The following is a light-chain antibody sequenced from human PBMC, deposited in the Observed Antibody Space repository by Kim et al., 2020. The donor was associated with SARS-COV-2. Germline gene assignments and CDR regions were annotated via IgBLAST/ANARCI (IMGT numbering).Light chain of an antibody. Sequence: SRGERASRSGRASQSMSAGYLTGYQQTPGQAPRLLMYATSIRATGIPDRFSGSESGTDFILTINRLEPEDSAFYYCHHLTSSPYYSFGQGTKLEI. CDR1: QSMSAGY. CDR2: ATS. CDR3: HHLTSSPYYS. J-gene: IGKJ2*03. V-gene: IGKV3-20*01.